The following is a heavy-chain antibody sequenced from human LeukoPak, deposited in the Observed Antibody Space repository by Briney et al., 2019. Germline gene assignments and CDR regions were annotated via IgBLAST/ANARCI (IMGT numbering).Heavy chain of an antibody. Sequence: SETLSLTCTVSGGSISSSSYYWGWIRQPPGKGLEWIGSIYYSGSTYYNPSLKSRVTISVDTSKNQFSLKLSSVTAADTAVYYCARGVGAIYAFDIWGQGTMVTVSS. CDR3: ARGVGAIYAFDI. D-gene: IGHD1-26*01. J-gene: IGHJ3*02. V-gene: IGHV4-39*07. CDR2: IYYSGST. CDR1: GGSISSSSYY.